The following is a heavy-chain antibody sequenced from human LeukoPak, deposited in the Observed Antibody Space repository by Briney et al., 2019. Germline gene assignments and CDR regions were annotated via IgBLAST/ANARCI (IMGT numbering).Heavy chain of an antibody. Sequence: PGGSLRLSCAASGFIFSSYWMSWVRQAPGKGLEWVANTNQDGSEKYYVGSVKGRFTISRDNAKNSLYLQMNSLRAEDTAVYYCATGGSTSGWSSHWGQGTLVTVSS. CDR3: ATGGSTSGWSSH. V-gene: IGHV3-7*01. J-gene: IGHJ1*01. CDR1: GFIFSSYW. CDR2: TNQDGSEK. D-gene: IGHD6-19*01.